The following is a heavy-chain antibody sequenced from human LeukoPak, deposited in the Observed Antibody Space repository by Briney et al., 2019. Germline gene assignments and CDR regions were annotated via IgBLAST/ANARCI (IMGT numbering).Heavy chain of an antibody. J-gene: IGHJ4*02. V-gene: IGHV3-30-3*01. CDR1: GFTLSSYA. D-gene: IGHD6-19*01. CDR3: ARDKYSSGWLDY. Sequence: GGSLRLSCAASGFTLSSYAMHWVRQAPGKGLEWVAVISYDGSNKYYADSVKGRFTISRDNSKNTLYLQMNSLRAEDTAVYYCARDKYSSGWLDYWGQGTLVTVSS. CDR2: ISYDGSNK.